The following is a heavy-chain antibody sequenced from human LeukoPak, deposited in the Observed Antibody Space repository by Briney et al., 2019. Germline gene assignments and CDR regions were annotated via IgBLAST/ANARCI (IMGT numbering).Heavy chain of an antibody. V-gene: IGHV1-69*13. J-gene: IGHJ3*02. D-gene: IGHD2-15*01. CDR1: GGTFSSYA. Sequence: GASVKVSCKASGGTFSSYAISWVRQAPGQGLEWMGGIIPIFGTANYAQKFQGRVTITADESTSTAYMELSSLRSEDTAVYYCAKAWGYCSGGSCRDAFDIWGQGTMVTVSS. CDR2: IIPIFGTA. CDR3: AKAWGYCSGGSCRDAFDI.